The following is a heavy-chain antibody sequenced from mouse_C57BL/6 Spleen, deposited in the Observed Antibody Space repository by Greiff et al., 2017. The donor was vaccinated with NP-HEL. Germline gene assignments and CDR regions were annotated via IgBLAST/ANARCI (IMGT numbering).Heavy chain of an antibody. CDR3: ARSFYDGYPYYYAMDY. CDR2: IHPNCGST. CDR1: GYTFTSYW. D-gene: IGHD2-3*01. J-gene: IGHJ4*01. Sequence: VQLQQPGAELVKPGASVKLSCKASGYTFTSYWMHWVKQRPGQGLEWIGMIHPNCGSTNYNEKFKSKATLTVDKSSSTAYMQLSSLTSEDSAVYYCARSFYDGYPYYYAMDYWGQVTSVTVSS. V-gene: IGHV1-64*01.